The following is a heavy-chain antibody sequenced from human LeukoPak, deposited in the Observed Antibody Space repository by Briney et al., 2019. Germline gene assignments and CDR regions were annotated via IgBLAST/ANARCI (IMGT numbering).Heavy chain of an antibody. J-gene: IGHJ3*02. CDR3: ARGIIWRPILRYSARHEDAFDI. CDR2: INHSVST. CDR1: GGSFSGYY. D-gene: IGHD3-9*01. Sequence: PSEPLSLPCAVYGGSFSGYYWSWIRQPPGKGLEWIGEINHSVSTNYNPSLKSRVTISGDTSKTQFSLKLSSVTAADTAVYYCARGIIWRPILRYSARHEDAFDIWGQGTMVTVSS. V-gene: IGHV4-34*01.